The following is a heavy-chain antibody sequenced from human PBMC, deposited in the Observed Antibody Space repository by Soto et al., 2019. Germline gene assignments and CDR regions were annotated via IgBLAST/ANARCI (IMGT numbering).Heavy chain of an antibody. Sequence: SETLSLTCTVSGGSISSSSYYWGWIRQPPGKGLEWIGSIYYSGSTYYNPSLKSRVTISVDTSKNQFSLKLSSVTAADTAVYYCASWGYYYDSSGYYYDRDAFDIWGQGTMVTVSS. D-gene: IGHD3-22*01. V-gene: IGHV4-39*01. CDR1: GGSISSSSYY. J-gene: IGHJ3*02. CDR3: ASWGYYYDSSGYYYDRDAFDI. CDR2: IYYSGST.